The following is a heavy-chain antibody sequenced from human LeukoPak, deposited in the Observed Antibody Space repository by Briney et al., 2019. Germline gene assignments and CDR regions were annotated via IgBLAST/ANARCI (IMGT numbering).Heavy chain of an antibody. V-gene: IGHV3-48*03. J-gene: IGHJ6*03. Sequence: GGSLRLXCAASGFTFSSYEMNWGRQAPGKGLEWVSYISSSGSTIYYADSVKGRFTISRDNAKNLLYLQMNSLRAEDTAVYYCARAAGYYDKWGYYYYYYMDVWGKGTTVTVSS. CDR1: GFTFSSYE. D-gene: IGHD3-22*01. CDR2: ISSSGSTI. CDR3: ARAAGYYDKWGYYYYYYMDV.